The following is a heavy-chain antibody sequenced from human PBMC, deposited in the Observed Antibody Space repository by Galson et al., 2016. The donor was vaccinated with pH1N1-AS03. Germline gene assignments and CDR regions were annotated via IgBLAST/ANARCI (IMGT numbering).Heavy chain of an antibody. CDR1: GFTFSSFV. V-gene: IGHV3-23*01. D-gene: IGHD2/OR15-2a*01. J-gene: IGHJ4*02. CDR2: IGVSGAGT. CDR3: TKDHSTYFDS. Sequence: SLRLSCAASGFTFSSFVMSWVRQAPGKGLQWVSTIGVSGAGTYYANSVRGRFTVSRDNSKNTLDLQMSSLRAEDTAVYYRTKDHSTYFDSWGQGTLVTVSS.